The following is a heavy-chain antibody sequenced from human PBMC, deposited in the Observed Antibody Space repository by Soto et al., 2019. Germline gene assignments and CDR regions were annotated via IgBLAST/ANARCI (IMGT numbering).Heavy chain of an antibody. CDR3: AADVLTYSYESSGYYFDGFDA. V-gene: IGHV1-58*01. J-gene: IGHJ3*01. CDR1: GLTFIDSA. Sequence: SVKVSCKASGLTFIDSAVQWVRETRGHRLEWIGWIVVGRGNTNYAQEFQGRVTITRDMSTNTVSMEMSSLRSEDSAGFYGAADVLTYSYESSGYYFDGFDALGQGTTVT. CDR2: IVVGRGNT. D-gene: IGHD3-22*01.